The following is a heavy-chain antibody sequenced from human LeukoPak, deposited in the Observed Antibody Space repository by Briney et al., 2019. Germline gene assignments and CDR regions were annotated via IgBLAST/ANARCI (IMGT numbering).Heavy chain of an antibody. V-gene: IGHV3-21*01. CDR3: ARVQKLRYFDWLKENYGMDV. D-gene: IGHD3-9*01. J-gene: IGHJ6*02. Sequence: GGSLRLSCTDSGFTFGDYAMSWVRQAPGKGLEWVSSISSSSSYIYYADSVKGRFTISRDNAKNSLYLQMNSLRAEDTAVYYCARVQKLRYFDWLKENYGMDVWGQGTTVTVSS. CDR1: GFTFGDYA. CDR2: ISSSSSYI.